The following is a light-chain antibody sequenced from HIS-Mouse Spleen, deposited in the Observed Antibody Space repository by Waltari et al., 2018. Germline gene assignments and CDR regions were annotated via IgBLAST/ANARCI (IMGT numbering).Light chain of an antibody. Sequence: QSVLTQPPSASGTPGQRVTISCSGSRSNLGSNYLSWYQHLPGTAPKLLIDRNNQRPSGVPDRFSGSKSGTSASLAISGLRSEDEADYYCAAWDDSLSGPVFGGGTKLTVL. J-gene: IGLJ3*02. CDR2: RNN. CDR3: AAWDDSLSGPV. CDR1: RSNLGSNY. V-gene: IGLV1-47*01.